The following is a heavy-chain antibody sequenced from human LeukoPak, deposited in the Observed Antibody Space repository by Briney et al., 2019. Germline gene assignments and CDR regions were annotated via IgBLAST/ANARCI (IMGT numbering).Heavy chain of an antibody. CDR3: ARESRTWIQLWLLDY. CDR1: GGSINTNSYY. D-gene: IGHD5-18*01. J-gene: IGHJ4*02. V-gene: IGHV3-11*04. Sequence: PSETLSLTCSVSGGSINTNSYYWGWVRHAPGEGLEWVSYISSSGSTIYYADSVKGRFTISRDNAKNSLYLQMNSLRAEDTAVYYCARESRTWIQLWLLDYWGQGTLVTVSS. CDR2: ISSSGSTI.